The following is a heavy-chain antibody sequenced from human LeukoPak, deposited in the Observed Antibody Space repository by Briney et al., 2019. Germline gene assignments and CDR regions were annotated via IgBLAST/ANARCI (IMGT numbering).Heavy chain of an antibody. CDR2: IYYSGST. CDR3: ARRQRDGYNANFDY. Sequence: PSETLSLTCTVSGGSISSSSYYWGWIRQPPGKGLEWIGSIYYSGSTYYNPSLKSRVTISVDTSKNQFSLKLSSVTAADTAVYYCARRQRDGYNANFDYWGQGTLVTVSS. CDR1: GGSISSSSYY. V-gene: IGHV4-39*01. D-gene: IGHD5-24*01. J-gene: IGHJ4*02.